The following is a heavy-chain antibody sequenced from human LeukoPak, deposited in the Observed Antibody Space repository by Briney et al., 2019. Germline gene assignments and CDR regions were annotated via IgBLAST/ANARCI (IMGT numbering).Heavy chain of an antibody. CDR2: ISGSGGST. J-gene: IGHJ4*02. V-gene: IGHV3-23*01. Sequence: PGGSLRLSCAASGFTFSSYAMSWVRQAPGKGLEWVSAISGSGGSTYYADSVKGRFTISRDNSKNTLYLQMNSLRAEDTAVYYCAKVSWGYCSGGSCYFGDNYFDYWGQDTFDRVSS. CDR3: AKVSWGYCSGGSCYFGDNYFDY. D-gene: IGHD2-15*01. CDR1: GFTFSSYA.